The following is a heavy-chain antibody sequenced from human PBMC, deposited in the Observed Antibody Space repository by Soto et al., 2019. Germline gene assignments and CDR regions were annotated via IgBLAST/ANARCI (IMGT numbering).Heavy chain of an antibody. CDR3: ARGQYFSDSSGYDDH. D-gene: IGHD3-22*01. CDR2: MHPNSGNT. Sequence: QVQLVQSGAEVKKPGASVKVSCKASGYTFTTYDINWVRQAAGQGLVWMGWMHPNSGNTGYAQKFQGRVTMTRDTSISTAYMERSDLRSEYTAVYYCARGQYFSDSSGYDDHWGQGTQVTVSS. CDR1: GYTFTTYD. J-gene: IGHJ4*02. V-gene: IGHV1-8*02.